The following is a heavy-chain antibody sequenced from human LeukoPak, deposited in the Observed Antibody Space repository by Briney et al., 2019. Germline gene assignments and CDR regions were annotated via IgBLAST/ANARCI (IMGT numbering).Heavy chain of an antibody. J-gene: IGHJ4*02. V-gene: IGHV3-21*01. D-gene: IGHD3-22*01. CDR2: ISSSGSYI. CDR1: GFTFSSYS. CDR3: ARGSYYDSSGYYYDY. Sequence: GGSLRLSCAASGFTFSSYSMNWVRQAPGKGLEWVSSISSSGSYIYYADSVKGRFTISRDNAKNSLYLQMNSLRAEDTAVYYCARGSYYDSSGYYYDYWGQGTLVTVSS.